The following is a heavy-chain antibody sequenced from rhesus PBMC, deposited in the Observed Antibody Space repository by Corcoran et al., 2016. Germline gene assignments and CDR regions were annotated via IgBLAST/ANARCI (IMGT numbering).Heavy chain of an antibody. J-gene: IGHJ4*01. CDR2: IYGNSAST. Sequence: QVQLQESGQGLVKPSETLSLTCAVSGGPISGGYYWGWIRQHPGKGLEWIGNIYGNSASTYYNPSLKSRVTISKDTSKNQFSLKLSSVTAADTAVYYCARDSPRSGYYDHWGQGVLVTVSS. V-gene: IGHV4S7*01. D-gene: IGHD2-21*01. CDR3: ARDSPRSGYYDH. CDR1: GGPISGGYY.